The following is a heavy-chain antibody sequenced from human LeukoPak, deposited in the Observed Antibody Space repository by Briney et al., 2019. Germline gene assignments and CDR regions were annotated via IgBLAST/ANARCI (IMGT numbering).Heavy chain of an antibody. V-gene: IGHV1-2*02. D-gene: IGHD6-13*01. CDR2: INPNSGGT. CDR3: ARDASSSWYYPRYNWFDP. CDR1: GYTFTSYG. Sequence: ASVKVSCKASGYTFTSYGISWVRQAPGQGLEWMGWINPNSGGTNYAQKFQGRVTMTRDTSISTAYMELSRLRSDDTAVYYCARDASSSWYYPRYNWFDPWGQGTLVTVSS. J-gene: IGHJ5*02.